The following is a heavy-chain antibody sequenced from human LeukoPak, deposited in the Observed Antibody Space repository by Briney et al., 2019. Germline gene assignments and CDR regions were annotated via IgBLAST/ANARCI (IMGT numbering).Heavy chain of an antibody. J-gene: IGHJ6*03. CDR3: ARHRGDNSNPRYYFYYMDV. Sequence: SETLSLTCSGSRHSISSGYYWGWIRQPPGKGLEWIGTMYHRGSTYYNPSLKSRGTILGDTSKNNFALKLSSVIAADAAVYYCARHRGDNSNPRYYFYYMDVWGKGTTVTVSS. V-gene: IGHV4-38-2*01. CDR2: MYHRGST. CDR1: RHSISSGYY. D-gene: IGHD4-11*01.